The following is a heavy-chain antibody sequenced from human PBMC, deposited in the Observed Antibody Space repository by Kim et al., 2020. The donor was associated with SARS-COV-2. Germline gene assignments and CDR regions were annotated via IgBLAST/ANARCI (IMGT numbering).Heavy chain of an antibody. CDR3: ASDKEDGSGDDAFDF. CDR1: GFTVSSNY. D-gene: IGHD3-10*01. Sequence: GGSMRLSCAASGFTVSSNYMSWVRQAPGKGLERVSVSYSGGRTYYADSVKGRFTISRDNSKNTLYLQMNSLRAEDTDVYYCASDKEDGSGDDAFDFWG. CDR2: SYSGGRT. V-gene: IGHV3-66*01. J-gene: IGHJ3*01.